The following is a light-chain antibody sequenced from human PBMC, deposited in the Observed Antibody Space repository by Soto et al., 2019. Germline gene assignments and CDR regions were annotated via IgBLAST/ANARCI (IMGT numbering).Light chain of an antibody. CDR1: QSVSSF. Sequence: EIVLTQSPATLSLFPGDTATLSCRASQSVSSFLAWYQQKPGQAPRLLIYDASTRATGVPARFSGSGYGTDFTLTISSLEPEDFAVYYCQQRTNWPPSITFGQGTRLEIK. V-gene: IGKV3-11*01. CDR2: DAS. CDR3: QQRTNWPPSIT. J-gene: IGKJ5*01.